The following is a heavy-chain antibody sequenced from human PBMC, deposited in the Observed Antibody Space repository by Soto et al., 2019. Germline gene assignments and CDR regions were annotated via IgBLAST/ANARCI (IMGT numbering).Heavy chain of an antibody. Sequence: PSETLSLTCTVSGGSISSGDYYWSWIRQPPGKGLEWIGHIYYSGSTYYNVSLKSRGTISVDTSESQFSLNLVSVTAADTAVYYCARGVALNPFAGHWFDSWGQGTLVTVSS. CDR1: GGSISSGDYY. D-gene: IGHD2-15*01. CDR3: ARGVALNPFAGHWFDS. J-gene: IGHJ5*01. CDR2: IYYSGST. V-gene: IGHV4-30-4*01.